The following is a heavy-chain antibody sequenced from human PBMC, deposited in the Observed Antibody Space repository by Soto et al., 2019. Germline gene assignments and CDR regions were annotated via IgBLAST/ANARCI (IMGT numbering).Heavy chain of an antibody. Sequence: SETLSLTCTVSGGSISSNGYCWGWIRQPPGKGLEWIGSLYYSGSTYYNPSLKSRVIISVDTSKNQFSLKLSSVTAADTAVYYCARVGYSGPNIDYWGQGTLVTVSS. CDR2: LYYSGST. J-gene: IGHJ4*02. V-gene: IGHV4-39*07. CDR1: GGSISSNGYC. CDR3: ARVGYSGPNIDY. D-gene: IGHD5-12*01.